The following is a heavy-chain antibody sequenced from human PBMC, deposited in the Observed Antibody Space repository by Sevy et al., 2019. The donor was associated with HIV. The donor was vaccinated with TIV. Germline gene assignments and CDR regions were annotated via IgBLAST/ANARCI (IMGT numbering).Heavy chain of an antibody. J-gene: IGHJ4*02. CDR2: IKSKTDCGTT. CDR3: TTDLEVTAGY. D-gene: IGHD2-21*02. Sequence: GGSLRLSCAASGFTFSDAWMTWVRQAPGKGLEWVGRIKSKTDCGTTDYAAPVKGRFTISRDDSKNTLYLQMNSLKTEDTAVYYCTTDLEVTAGYWGQGTLVTVSS. CDR1: GFTFSDAW. V-gene: IGHV3-15*07.